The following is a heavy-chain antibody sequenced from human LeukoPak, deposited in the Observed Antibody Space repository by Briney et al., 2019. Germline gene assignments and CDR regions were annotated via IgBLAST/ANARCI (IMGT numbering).Heavy chain of an antibody. CDR3: ARHIGVEYQLLWPGYYYMDV. D-gene: IGHD2-2*01. CDR1: GYSFTSYW. CDR2: IYPGDSDT. Sequence: GESLKISCKGSGYSFTSYWIGWVRQMPGKGLEWMGIIYPGDSDTRYSPSFQGQVTISADKSISTAYLQWSSLKASDTAMYYCARHIGVEYQLLWPGYYYMDVWGKGTTVTVSS. V-gene: IGHV5-51*01. J-gene: IGHJ6*03.